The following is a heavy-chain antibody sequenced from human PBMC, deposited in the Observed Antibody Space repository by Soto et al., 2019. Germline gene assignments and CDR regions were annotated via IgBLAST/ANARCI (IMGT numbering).Heavy chain of an antibody. CDR3: TRYCPTASCYIRYGMDV. V-gene: IGHV3-23*01. D-gene: IGHD2-2*02. J-gene: IGHJ6*02. CDR1: GFTFTSYA. CDR2: ISGSGGTT. Sequence: EVQLLESGGGLVQPGGSLRLSCAASGFTFTSYAMTWVRQAPGKGLEWVSTISGSGGTTYYADSVRGRFTISRDNSKNTLYQQMNPLRAEDTALYSCTRYCPTASCYIRYGMDVWGQGTTVTVSS.